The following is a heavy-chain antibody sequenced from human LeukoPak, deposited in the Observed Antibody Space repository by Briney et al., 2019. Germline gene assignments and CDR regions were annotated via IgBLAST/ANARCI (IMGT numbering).Heavy chain of an antibody. CDR3: ARFGRIAAAGRRDAFVI. D-gene: IGHD6-13*01. CDR1: GFTFSSYS. CDR2: ISSSSSYI. Sequence: PGGSLRLSCAASGFTFSSYSMNWVRQAPGKGLEWVSSISSSSSYIYYADSVKGRFTISRDNAKNSLYLQMNSLRAEDTAVYYCARFGRIAAAGRRDAFVIWGQGTMVTVSS. V-gene: IGHV3-21*01. J-gene: IGHJ3*02.